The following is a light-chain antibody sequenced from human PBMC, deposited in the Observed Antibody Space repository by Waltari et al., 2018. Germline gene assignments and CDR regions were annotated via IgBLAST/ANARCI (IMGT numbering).Light chain of an antibody. CDR3: SSYTSSSPPYV. V-gene: IGLV2-14*03. CDR2: DVS. J-gene: IGLJ1*01. Sequence: QSALTQPASVSGSPGQSITISCTGTSSDVGGYAYVSWYQQHPGKASKLKIYDVSKRPSGVSNRFSGSKSGYTASLTISGLQAEDEADYYCSSYTSSSPPYVFGTGTKVTVL. CDR1: SSDVGGYAY.